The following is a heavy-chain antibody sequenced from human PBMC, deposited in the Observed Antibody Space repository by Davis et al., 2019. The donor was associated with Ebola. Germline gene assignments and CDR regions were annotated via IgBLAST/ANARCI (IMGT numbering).Heavy chain of an antibody. J-gene: IGHJ4*02. D-gene: IGHD3-22*01. CDR3: ARGEYYYDSSGYLFPYYFDY. V-gene: IGHV6-1*01. CDR2: TYYRSKWYN. Sequence: HSQTLSLTCAISGDSVSSNSAAWNWIRQSPSRGLEWLGRTYYRSKWYNDYAVSVKSRITINPDTSKNQFSLQLNSVTPEDTAVYYCARGEYYYDSSGYLFPYYFDYWGQGTLATVSS. CDR1: GDSVSSNSAA.